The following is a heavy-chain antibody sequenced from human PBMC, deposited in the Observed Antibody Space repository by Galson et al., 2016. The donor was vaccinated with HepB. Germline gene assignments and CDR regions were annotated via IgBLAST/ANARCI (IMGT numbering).Heavy chain of an antibody. D-gene: IGHD2-2*01. CDR2: ISSSSNYI. J-gene: IGHJ5*02. V-gene: IGHV3-21*01. CDR3: ARGRHCNSTGCYGWFDP. CDR1: GFTFSIFS. Sequence: CLRLSCAASGFTFSIFSMNWVRQAPGKGLEWVSSISSSSNYIYYGDSLKGRFTVSRDNAKSSLYLQMNSLRADDTAVYYCARGRHCNSTGCYGWFDPWGQGTLVTVSS.